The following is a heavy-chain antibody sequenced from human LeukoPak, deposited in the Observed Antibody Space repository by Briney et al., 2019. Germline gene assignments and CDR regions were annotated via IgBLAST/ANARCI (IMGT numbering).Heavy chain of an antibody. CDR2: LSHSGSS. CDR1: GGSVSSYY. D-gene: IGHD2-2*01. CDR3: ARARYANAWYAFDI. J-gene: IGHJ3*02. Sequence: SETLSLTCTVSGGSVSSYYWSWIRRPPGRGLEWIAYLSHSGSSDSNPSLTSRVTTLVDTSKNQFSLKLTSVTAADTAVYYCARARYANAWYAFDIWGQGTMVTVSS. V-gene: IGHV4-59*02.